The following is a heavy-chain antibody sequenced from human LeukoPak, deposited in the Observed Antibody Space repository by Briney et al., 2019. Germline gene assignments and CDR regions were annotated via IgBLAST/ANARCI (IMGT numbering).Heavy chain of an antibody. CDR1: GFTFTTYA. Sequence: GGSLRLSCAASGFTFTTYAMIWVRGTPGKGLEWVSAISGSGDATYYADFVKGRFTISRDNSENTVYLQVNSLRAEDTAVYYCARLSGTSGTTSRVLHYWGQGALVTVSS. CDR2: ISGSGDAT. J-gene: IGHJ4*02. D-gene: IGHD1-1*01. CDR3: ARLSGTSGTTSRVLHY. V-gene: IGHV3-23*01.